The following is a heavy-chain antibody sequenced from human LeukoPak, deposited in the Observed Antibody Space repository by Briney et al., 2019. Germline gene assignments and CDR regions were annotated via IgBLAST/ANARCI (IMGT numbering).Heavy chain of an antibody. CDR3: EREGILGPVDY. CDR2: INHSGST. D-gene: IGHD3-3*02. Sequence: SETLSLTCSVSGGSISSSDYYWSWIRQPPGKGLEWIGEINHSGSTNYNPSLKSRVTISVDTSKNQFSLKLSSVTAADTAVYYCEREGILGPVDYWGQGILVTVSS. J-gene: IGHJ4*02. V-gene: IGHV4-39*07. CDR1: GGSISSSDYY.